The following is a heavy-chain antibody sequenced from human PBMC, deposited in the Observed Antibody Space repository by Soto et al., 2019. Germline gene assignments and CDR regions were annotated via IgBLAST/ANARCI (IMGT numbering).Heavy chain of an antibody. J-gene: IGHJ6*02. D-gene: IGHD1-26*01. CDR3: ASHSGSSPEGRYYYGMDV. CDR1: GYTLTELS. CDR2: FDPEDGET. V-gene: IGHV1-24*01. Sequence: ASVKVSCKVSGYTLTELSMHWVRQAPGKGLERMGGFDPEDGETIYAQKFQGRVTITEDESTSTAYMELSSLRSEDTAVYYCASHSGSSPEGRYYYGMDVWGQGTTVTVSS.